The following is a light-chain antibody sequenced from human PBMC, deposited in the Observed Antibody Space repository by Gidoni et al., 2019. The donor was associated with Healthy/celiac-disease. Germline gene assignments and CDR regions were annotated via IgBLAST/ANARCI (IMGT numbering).Light chain of an antibody. CDR2: RNN. CDR3: AAWDDSLSGVV. CDR1: SSNIGSNY. V-gene: IGLV1-47*01. J-gene: IGLJ2*01. Sequence: QSVLTQPPSASAPPGPRVTISCSGSSSNIGSNYVYWYQQLPGTAPKLLIYRNNQRPSGVPDRFSGSKSGTSASLAISGLRSEDEADYYCAAWDDSLSGVVFGGGTKLTVL.